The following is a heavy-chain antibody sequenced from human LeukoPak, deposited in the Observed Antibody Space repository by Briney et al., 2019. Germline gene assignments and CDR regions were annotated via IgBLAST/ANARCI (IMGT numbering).Heavy chain of an antibody. CDR2: IYSGGST. CDR1: GFTVSSNY. CDR3: ARDGNPYYFDY. J-gene: IGHJ4*02. D-gene: IGHD1-14*01. Sequence: PGGSLRLSCAASGFTVSSNYMSWVRQAPGKGLEWVSVIYSGGSTYYADSVKGRFTISRDNSKNTLYLQMNSLRAEDTAVYYCARDGNPYYFDYRGQGTLVTVSS. V-gene: IGHV3-53*01.